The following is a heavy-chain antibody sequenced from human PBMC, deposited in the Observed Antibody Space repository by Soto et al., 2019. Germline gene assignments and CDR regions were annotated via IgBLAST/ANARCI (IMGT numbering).Heavy chain of an antibody. J-gene: IGHJ3*02. CDR1: GGTFSSYA. Sequence: QVQLVQSGAEVKKPGSSVKVSCKASGGTFSSYAISWVRQAPGQGLEWMGGIIPIFGTANYAQKFQGRVTITADESTGTAYMELSSLRIEDTAVYYCARDSRGDSSGYYGRWDAFDIWGQGTMVTVSS. D-gene: IGHD3-22*01. V-gene: IGHV1-69*12. CDR3: ARDSRGDSSGYYGRWDAFDI. CDR2: IIPIFGTA.